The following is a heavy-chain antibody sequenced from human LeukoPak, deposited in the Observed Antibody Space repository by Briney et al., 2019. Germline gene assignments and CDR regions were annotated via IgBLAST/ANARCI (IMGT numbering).Heavy chain of an antibody. D-gene: IGHD3-3*01. CDR3: ARATDYYDFWSGYIPYYYYVDV. V-gene: IGHV1-2*02. J-gene: IGHJ6*03. CDR2: INPNSGGT. Sequence: HEASVKVSCKASGYTFTGYYMHWVRQAPGQGLEWMGWINPNSGGTNYAQKLQGRVTMTTDTSTSTAYMELRSLRSDDTAVYYCARATDYYDFWSGYIPYYYYVDVWGKGTTVTVSS. CDR1: GYTFTGYY.